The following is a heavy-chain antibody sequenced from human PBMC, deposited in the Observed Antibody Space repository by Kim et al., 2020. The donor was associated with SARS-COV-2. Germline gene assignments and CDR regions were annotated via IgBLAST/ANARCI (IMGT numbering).Heavy chain of an antibody. Sequence: SYIDNADSVNGRVTSTRDNAKNSLYLQMNSLRAEDTAVYYCASKLWFGELYWGQGTLVTVSS. V-gene: IGHV3-21*01. CDR2: SYI. CDR3: ASKLWFGELY. D-gene: IGHD3-10*01. J-gene: IGHJ4*02.